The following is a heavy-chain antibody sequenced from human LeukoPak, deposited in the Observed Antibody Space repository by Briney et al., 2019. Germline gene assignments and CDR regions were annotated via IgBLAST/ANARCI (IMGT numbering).Heavy chain of an antibody. D-gene: IGHD3-9*01. CDR1: GGTFSSYA. Sequence: GASVKVSCKASGGTFSSYAISWVLRAPGQGLEWMGRIIPILGIANYAQKFQGRVTITADKSTSTAYMELSSLRSEDTAEYYCARSPMLPYLILTGTHTSWFDPWGQGTLVTVSS. CDR3: ARSPMLPYLILTGTHTSWFDP. V-gene: IGHV1-69*04. CDR2: IIPILGIA. J-gene: IGHJ5*02.